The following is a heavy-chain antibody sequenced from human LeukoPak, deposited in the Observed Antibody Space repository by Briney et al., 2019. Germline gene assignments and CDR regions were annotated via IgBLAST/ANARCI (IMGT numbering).Heavy chain of an antibody. V-gene: IGHV3-11*04. Sequence: GGSLRLSRAASGFTFSDYYMSWIRQAPGKGLEWVSYISSSGSTIYYADSVKGRFTISRDNAKNSLYLQMNSLRAEDTAVYYCARDWRYGYNPHFDYWGQGTLVTVSS. CDR1: GFTFSDYY. D-gene: IGHD5-24*01. J-gene: IGHJ4*02. CDR2: ISSSGSTI. CDR3: ARDWRYGYNPHFDY.